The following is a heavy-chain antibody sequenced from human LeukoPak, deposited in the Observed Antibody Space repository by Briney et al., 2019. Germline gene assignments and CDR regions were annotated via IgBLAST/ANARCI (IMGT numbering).Heavy chain of an antibody. CDR2: MNPNSDNT. Sequence: ASVKLSCKASGYTFTSYDINWVRQATGQGLEWMGWMNPNSDNTGYAQKFQGRVTMTRNTSISTAYMELSSLRSEDTAVYYCARGYYSKARSNAFDIWGQGTMVTVSS. J-gene: IGHJ3*02. D-gene: IGHD3-22*01. CDR3: ARGYYSKARSNAFDI. V-gene: IGHV1-8*01. CDR1: GYTFTSYD.